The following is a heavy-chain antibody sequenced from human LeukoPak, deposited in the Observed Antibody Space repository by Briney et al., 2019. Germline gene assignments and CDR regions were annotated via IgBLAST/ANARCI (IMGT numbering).Heavy chain of an antibody. J-gene: IGHJ4*02. V-gene: IGHV1-2*06. D-gene: IGHD6-19*01. CDR3: ARVSMAVAGLLDY. Sequence: ASVKVSCKASGYSFSGYFIHWVRQAPGQGLEWMGRINPNNRDTIYAQKFQGRVTMTRDTSISTAYMELSRLRSDDTAVHYCARVSMAVAGLLDYWGQGTLLTVSS. CDR1: GYSFSGYF. CDR2: INPNNRDT.